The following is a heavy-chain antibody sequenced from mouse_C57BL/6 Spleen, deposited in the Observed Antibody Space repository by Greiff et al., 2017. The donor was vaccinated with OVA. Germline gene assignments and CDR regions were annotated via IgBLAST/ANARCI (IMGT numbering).Heavy chain of an antibody. V-gene: IGHV1-76*01. D-gene: IGHD2-4*01. J-gene: IGHJ3*01. CDR3: ARSGLRAWFAY. CDR1: GYTFTDYY. CDR2: IYPGSGNT. Sequence: VQLQESGAELVRPGASVKLSCKASGYTFTDYYINWVKQRPGQGLEWIARIYPGSGNTYYNEKFKGKATLTAEKSSSTAYMQLSSLTSEDSAVYFCARSGLRAWFAYWGQGTLVTVSA.